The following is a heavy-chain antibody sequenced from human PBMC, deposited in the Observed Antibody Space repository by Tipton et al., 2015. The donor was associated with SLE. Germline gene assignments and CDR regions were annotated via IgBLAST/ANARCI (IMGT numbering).Heavy chain of an antibody. CDR1: GGSYSTYF. CDR2: INHDGST. J-gene: IGHJ6*03. D-gene: IGHD2-2*01. V-gene: IGHV4-34*01. CDR3: ARVCSSISCLKNYYMDV. Sequence: TLSLTCAVYGGSYSTYFWSWVRQPPGKGLELIGEINHDGSTNYNPSLKSRVTISIDTSKNQFSLRLSSVTAADTAVYYCARVCSSISCLKNYYMDVWGKGTTVTVSS.